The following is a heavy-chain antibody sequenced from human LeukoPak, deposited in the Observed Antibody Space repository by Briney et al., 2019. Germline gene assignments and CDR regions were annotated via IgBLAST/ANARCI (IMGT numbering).Heavy chain of an antibody. D-gene: IGHD6-13*01. CDR1: GGTFSSYA. CDR3: ARDSRRLAGTGIDY. V-gene: IGHV1-69*13. Sequence: SVKVFCKASGGTFSSYAISWVRQAPGQGLEWMGGIIPIFGTANYAQKFQGRVTITADESTSTAYMELSSLRSEDTAVYYCARDSRRLAGTGIDYWGQGTLVTVSS. CDR2: IIPIFGTA. J-gene: IGHJ4*02.